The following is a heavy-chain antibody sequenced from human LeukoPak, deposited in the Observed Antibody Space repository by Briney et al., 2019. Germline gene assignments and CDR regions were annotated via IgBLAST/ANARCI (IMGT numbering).Heavy chain of an antibody. V-gene: IGHV3-23*01. J-gene: IGHJ4*02. Sequence: PGGSLRLSCAASGFTFSSYAMSWVRQAPGKGLEWVSAISGSGGSTYYADSVKGRFTISRDNSKNTLYLQMNSLRAEDTAVYYCAKYYGDYGSSTGRAFDYWGQGTLVTVSS. CDR1: GFTFSSYA. CDR3: AKYYGDYGSSTGRAFDY. CDR2: ISGSGGST. D-gene: IGHD4-17*01.